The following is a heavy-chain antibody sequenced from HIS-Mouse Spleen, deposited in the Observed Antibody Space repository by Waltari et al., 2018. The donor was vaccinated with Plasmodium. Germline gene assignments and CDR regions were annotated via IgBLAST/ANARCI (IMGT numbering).Heavy chain of an antibody. CDR3: ASSWYWYFDL. J-gene: IGHJ2*01. CDR2: IKQDGSEK. CDR1: GFTFGSYW. V-gene: IGHV3-7*01. Sequence: EVQLVESGGGLVQPGGSLRLSCAALGFTFGSYWMGWVRQAPGKGLEWVANIKQDGSEKYYGDSGKGRFTISRDNAKNSLYLQMNSLRAEDTAVYYCASSWYWYFDLWGRGTLVTVSS. D-gene: IGHD6-13*01.